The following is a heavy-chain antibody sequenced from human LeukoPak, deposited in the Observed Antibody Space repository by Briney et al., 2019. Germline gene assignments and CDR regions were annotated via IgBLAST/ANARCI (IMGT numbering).Heavy chain of an antibody. CDR2: ISGSGGST. CDR3: AKWATSGNDY. D-gene: IGHD5-12*01. Sequence: GGSLRLSCAASGFTFSTYAMSWVRQAPGRGLVWVSAISGSGGSTYYADSVKGGFTISRDNSKNTLYLQMNSLRAEDTAVYYCAKWATSGNDYWGQGTLVTVSS. J-gene: IGHJ4*02. V-gene: IGHV3-23*01. CDR1: GFTFSTYA.